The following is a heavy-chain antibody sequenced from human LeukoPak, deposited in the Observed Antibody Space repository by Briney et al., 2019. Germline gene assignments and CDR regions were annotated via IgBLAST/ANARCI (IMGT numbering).Heavy chain of an antibody. V-gene: IGHV3-53*01. D-gene: IGHD2-15*01. Sequence: GGSLRLSCAASGFTVSSNYMSWVRQAPGKGLEWVSVIYSGGSTYYADSVKGRFTISRDNSKNTLYLQMNSLRAEDTAVYYCAHLEYCSGGSCSSPDYWGQGTLVTVSS. J-gene: IGHJ4*02. CDR2: IYSGGST. CDR1: GFTVSSNY. CDR3: AHLEYCSGGSCSSPDY.